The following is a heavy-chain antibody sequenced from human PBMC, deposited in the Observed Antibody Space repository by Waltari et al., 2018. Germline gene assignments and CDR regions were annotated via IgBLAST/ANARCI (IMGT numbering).Heavy chain of an antibody. CDR1: GDSMTSNSW. CDR3: ARDRGRGLYLDS. CDR2: IHRSGKT. Sequence: QVQLQESGPGLVKPSGTLSLTCSVSGDSMTSNSWWSWVRQPPGRGLEWIGQIHRSGKTNSNPAIESRVTVSMDTSNSQFSLTVTSATAADTAVYYCARDRGRGLYLDSWGQGTLVTVSP. D-gene: IGHD1-26*01. J-gene: IGHJ4*02. V-gene: IGHV4-4*02.